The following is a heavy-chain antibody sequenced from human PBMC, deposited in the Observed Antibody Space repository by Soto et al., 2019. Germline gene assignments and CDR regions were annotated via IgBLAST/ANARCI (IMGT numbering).Heavy chain of an antibody. J-gene: IGHJ3*02. D-gene: IGHD6-19*01. V-gene: IGHV4-59*01. CDR3: ARGYSSGWDDAFDI. CDR1: GGSISSYY. Sequence: QVQLQESGPGLVKPSETLSLTCTVSGGSISSYYWSWIRQPPGKGLEWIGYIYYSGSTNYNPSLKSRVTISVDTSKNQFSLKLSSVTAADTAVYYCARGYSSGWDDAFDIWGQGIMVTVSS. CDR2: IYYSGST.